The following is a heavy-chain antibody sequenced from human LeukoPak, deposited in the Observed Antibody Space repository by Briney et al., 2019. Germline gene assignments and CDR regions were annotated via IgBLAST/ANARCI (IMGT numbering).Heavy chain of an antibody. CDR1: GFTFNSYA. CDR2: ISGSGGST. D-gene: IGHD5-12*01. V-gene: IGHV3-23*01. Sequence: GGSLRLSCAASGFTFNSYAMSWVRQAPGKGLEWVSAISGSGGSTYHADSVKGRFTISRDNSKNTLYLQMNSLRAEDTAVYYCAKDRDIVATPAADWGQGTLVTVSS. J-gene: IGHJ4*02. CDR3: AKDRDIVATPAAD.